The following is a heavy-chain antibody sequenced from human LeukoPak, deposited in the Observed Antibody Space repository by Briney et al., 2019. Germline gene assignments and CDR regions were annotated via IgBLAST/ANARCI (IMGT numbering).Heavy chain of an antibody. D-gene: IGHD3-10*01. CDR1: GGSISSSSYY. V-gene: IGHV4-39*01. J-gene: IGHJ4*02. CDR3: AFGSAAPFDY. CDR2: IYYSGST. Sequence: PSETLSLTCTVSGGSISSSSYYWGWIRQPPGKGLEWIGSIYYSGSTYYNPSLKSRVTISVDTSKNQFSLKLSSVTAADTAVYYCAFGSAAPFDYWGQGTLVTVSS.